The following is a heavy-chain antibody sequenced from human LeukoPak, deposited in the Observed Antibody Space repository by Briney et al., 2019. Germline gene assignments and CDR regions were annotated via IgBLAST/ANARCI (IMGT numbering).Heavy chain of an antibody. D-gene: IGHD1-26*01. CDR2: IVVGSGNT. Sequence: AASVKVSCKASGFTFTSSAMQWVRQARGQRLEWIGWIVVGSGNTNYAQKFQERVTITRDMSTSTAYMELSSLRSEDTAVYYCAAASEYSGKIFDYWGQGTLVTVSS. J-gene: IGHJ4*02. V-gene: IGHV1-58*02. CDR3: AAASEYSGKIFDY. CDR1: GFTFTSSA.